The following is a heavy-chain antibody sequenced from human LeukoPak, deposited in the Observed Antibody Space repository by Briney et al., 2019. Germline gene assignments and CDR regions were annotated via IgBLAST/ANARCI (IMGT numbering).Heavy chain of an antibody. V-gene: IGHV4-34*01. Sequence: SETLSLTCAVYGGSFSGYYWSWIRQPPGKGLEWIGEINHSGSTNYNPSLKSRVTISVDTSKNQFSLKLSSVTAADTAVYYCARGLHLLGYWGQGTLVTVSS. J-gene: IGHJ4*02. CDR2: INHSGST. D-gene: IGHD3-16*01. CDR1: GGSFSGYY. CDR3: ARGLHLLGY.